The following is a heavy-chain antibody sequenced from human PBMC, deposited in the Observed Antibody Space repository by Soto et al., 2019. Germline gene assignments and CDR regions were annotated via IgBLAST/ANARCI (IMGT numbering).Heavy chain of an antibody. D-gene: IGHD3-16*02. J-gene: IGHJ6*02. CDR3: ARDRTSVVGYYGMDV. V-gene: IGHV1-46*01. CDR1: GYTFPSYD. Sequence: ASVKVSCKASGYTFPSYDINWVRQATGQGLEWMGVINPRGGSPTYAQKFQGRVTMTSDTSTRTVYMELSSLRSEDTAVFYCARDRTSVVGYYGMDVWGQGTSVTVSS. CDR2: INPRGGSP.